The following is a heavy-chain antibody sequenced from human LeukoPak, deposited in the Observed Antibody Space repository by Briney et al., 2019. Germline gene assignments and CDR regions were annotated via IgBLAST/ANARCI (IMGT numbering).Heavy chain of an antibody. V-gene: IGHV4-39*01. D-gene: IGHD4-17*01. CDR2: IYYSGST. J-gene: IGHJ5*02. CDR3: ARHDYGASNWFDP. Sequence: SETLSLICTVSGGSVSSSTYYWGWIRQPPGKWLEWIGSIYYSGSTYYNPSLKSRVTISVDTSKNQFSLKLTSVTAADTAVYYCARHDYGASNWFDPWGQGTLVSVSS. CDR1: GGSVSSSTYY.